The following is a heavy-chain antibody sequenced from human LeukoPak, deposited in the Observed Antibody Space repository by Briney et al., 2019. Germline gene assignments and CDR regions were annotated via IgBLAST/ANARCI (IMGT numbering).Heavy chain of an antibody. J-gene: IGHJ4*02. CDR3: ARGPRRSGSMGY. Sequence: SETLSLTCTVSGGSISSSSYYWGWIRQPPGKGLEWIGSIYYSGSTYYNPSLKSRVTISVDTSKNQFSLKLSSVTAADTAVYYCARGPRRSGSMGYWGQGTLVTVSS. CDR2: IYYSGST. D-gene: IGHD1-26*01. CDR1: GGSISSSSYY. V-gene: IGHV4-39*01.